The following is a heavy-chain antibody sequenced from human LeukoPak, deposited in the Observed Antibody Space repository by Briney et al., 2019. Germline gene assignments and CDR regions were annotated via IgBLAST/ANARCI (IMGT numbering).Heavy chain of an antibody. CDR3: ARERRPTLMGSRGWHRKGGYFDY. J-gene: IGHJ4*02. CDR1: GGSFSGYY. V-gene: IGHV4-34*01. D-gene: IGHD6-19*01. CDR2: INHSVST. Sequence: SETLSLTCAVYGGSFSGYYWSWIRQPPGKGLEWIGEINHSVSTNYNPSLHSRVTISADTSKNQSSLKLSCVTAADTAVYYCARERRPTLMGSRGWHRKGGYFDYWGQGTLVTVSS.